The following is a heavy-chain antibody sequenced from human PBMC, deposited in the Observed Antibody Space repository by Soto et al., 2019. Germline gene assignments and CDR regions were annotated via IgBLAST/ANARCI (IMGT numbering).Heavy chain of an antibody. J-gene: IGHJ4*02. CDR2: IHNSVST. V-gene: IGHV4-30-4*01. D-gene: IGHD1-26*01. CDR1: GGSISSGDYY. CDR3: ARSRYSGSYFFDY. Sequence: SETLSLTCTVSGGSISSGDYYWSWIRQPPGKGLEWIAFIHNSVSTHYNPSLKSRVTISVDTSKNQFSLKLSSVTAADTAVYYCARSRYSGSYFFDYWGQGILVTVPS.